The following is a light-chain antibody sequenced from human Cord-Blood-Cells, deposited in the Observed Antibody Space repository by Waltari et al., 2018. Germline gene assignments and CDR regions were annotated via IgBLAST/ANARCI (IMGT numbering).Light chain of an antibody. Sequence: QPVLTQPPSASASLAASGTLTCTLSSGSSNYKVDWYQQRPGQGPRVVRRVGTGGIVGSKGDGIPDRFSVLGSGLNRYLTIKNIQEEDESDYHCGADHGSGSNFVYVFGTGTKVTVL. CDR3: GADHGSGSNFVYV. V-gene: IGLV9-49*01. CDR1: SGSSNYK. CDR2: VGTGGIVG. J-gene: IGLJ1*01.